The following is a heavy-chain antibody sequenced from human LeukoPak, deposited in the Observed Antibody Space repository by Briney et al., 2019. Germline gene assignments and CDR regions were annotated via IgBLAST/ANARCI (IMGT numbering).Heavy chain of an antibody. CDR3: ARTRIAARRADFDY. Sequence: ASVKVSCKTSGYTFTDYYIHWMRQAPGQGLEWMGWINSNSGGTSYAQKFQGRVTLTRDTPTRTAFMELNRLTSDDTAVYYCARTRIAARRADFDYWGQGTVVTVSS. CDR1: GYTFTDYY. D-gene: IGHD6-6*01. CDR2: INSNSGGT. V-gene: IGHV1-2*02. J-gene: IGHJ4*02.